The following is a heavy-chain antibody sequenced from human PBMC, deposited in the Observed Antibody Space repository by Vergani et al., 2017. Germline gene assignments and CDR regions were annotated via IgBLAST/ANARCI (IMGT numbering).Heavy chain of an antibody. Sequence: VHLVESGGGLVQPGGSLRLSCAASGFTFSSYSMNWVRQAPGKGLEWVSAISARYPSTYYADSVKGRFTISRDNSKNMLYLQMNSLRAEDTAVYYCARLSYDTTPYLQGGYDCWGQGTLVSVSS. D-gene: IGHD3-22*01. CDR1: GFTFSSYS. CDR2: ISARYPST. J-gene: IGHJ4*02. V-gene: IGHV3-23*04. CDR3: ARLSYDTTPYLQGGYDC.